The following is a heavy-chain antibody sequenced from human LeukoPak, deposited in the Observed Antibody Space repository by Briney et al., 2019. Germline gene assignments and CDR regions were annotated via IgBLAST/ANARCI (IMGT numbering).Heavy chain of an antibody. D-gene: IGHD5-24*01. CDR2: IYHSGST. CDR1: GGSISSGGYY. CDR3: ARGSTSTITLEMAFHFDY. J-gene: IGHJ4*02. V-gene: IGHV4-30-2*01. Sequence: PSQTLSLTCTVSGGSISSGGYYWSWIRQPPGKGLEWIGYIYHSGSTYYNPSLKSRVTISVDRSKNQFSLKLSSVTAADTAVYYCARGSTSTITLEMAFHFDYWGQGTLVTVSS.